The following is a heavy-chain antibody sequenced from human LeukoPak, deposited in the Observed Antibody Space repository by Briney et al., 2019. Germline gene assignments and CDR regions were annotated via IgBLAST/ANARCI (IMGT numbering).Heavy chain of an antibody. J-gene: IGHJ4*02. V-gene: IGHV1-69*13. Sequence: SVKVSCKASGGTFSSYAISWVRQAPGQGLEWMGGIIPIFGTANYAQKFQGRVTITADESTSTAYMELSSLRSEETAVYHCAREGVVTAVFDYWGQGTLVTVSS. CDR2: IIPIFGTA. D-gene: IGHD2-21*02. CDR1: GGTFSSYA. CDR3: AREGVVTAVFDY.